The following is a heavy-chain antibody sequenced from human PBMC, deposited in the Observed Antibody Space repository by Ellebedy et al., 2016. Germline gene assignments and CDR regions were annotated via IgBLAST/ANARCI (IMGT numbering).Heavy chain of an antibody. CDR1: GFTFSNYG. D-gene: IGHD4-17*01. CDR3: ARVITDDYGDYVTPYYYYGMDV. J-gene: IGHJ6*02. CDR2: IWFDGSNK. Sequence: GRSLRLSCAASGFTFSNYGMHWVRQAPGKGLEWVAVIWFDGSNKYYADSVKGRFTISRYNSKNTLYLKMNSLRAEDTAVYYCARVITDDYGDYVTPYYYYGMDVWGQGTTVTVSS. V-gene: IGHV3-33*01.